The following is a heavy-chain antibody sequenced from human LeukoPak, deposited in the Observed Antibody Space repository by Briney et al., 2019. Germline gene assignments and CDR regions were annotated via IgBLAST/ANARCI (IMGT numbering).Heavy chain of an antibody. CDR2: IYYSGST. V-gene: IGHV4-59*01. D-gene: IGHD3-3*01. J-gene: IGHJ4*02. CDR3: ARGVPEYYDFWSGYFYYFDY. CDR1: GGSISSYY. Sequence: SETLSLTCTVSGGSISSYYWSWIRQPPGKGLEWIGYIYYSGSTNYNPSLKRRVTISVDTSNNQFPLKLTSVPAADTAVYYCARGVPEYYDFWSGYFYYFDYWGQGTLVTVSS.